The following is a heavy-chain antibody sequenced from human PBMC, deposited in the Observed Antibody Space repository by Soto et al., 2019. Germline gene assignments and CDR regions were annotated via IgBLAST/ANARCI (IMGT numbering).Heavy chain of an antibody. CDR2: IYYSGST. V-gene: IGHV4-59*01. CDR1: GGSISSYY. J-gene: IGHJ6*04. CDR3: ARGDRYYDILTGYYTHILGPDV. D-gene: IGHD3-9*01. Sequence: SETLSLTCTVPGGSISSYYWSWIRQPPGKGLEWIGYIYYSGSTNYNPSLKSRVTISVDTSKNQFSLKLSSVTAADTAVYYCARGDRYYDILTGYYTHILGPDVWGKGTTVTVSS.